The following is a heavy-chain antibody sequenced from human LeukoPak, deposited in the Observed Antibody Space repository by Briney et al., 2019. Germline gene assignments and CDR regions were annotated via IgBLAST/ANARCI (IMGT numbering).Heavy chain of an antibody. Sequence: SETLSLTCSVSGGSISSGGYYWSWIRQHPGKGLEWIGYIYYSGSTYYNPSLKSRVTISVDTCKNQFSLKLSSVTAADTVVYYCARGDLVPAAGLFDYWGQGTLVTVSS. CDR1: GGSISSGGYY. J-gene: IGHJ4*02. D-gene: IGHD2-2*01. V-gene: IGHV4-31*03. CDR3: ARGDLVPAAGLFDY. CDR2: IYYSGST.